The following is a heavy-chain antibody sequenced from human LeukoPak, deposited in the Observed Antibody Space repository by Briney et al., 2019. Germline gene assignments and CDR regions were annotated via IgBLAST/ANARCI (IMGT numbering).Heavy chain of an antibody. CDR2: IKQDGSEK. Sequence: GGSLRLSCAASGFTFSSYWMSWVRQAPGKGREWLANIKQDGSEKYYVDSVKGRFTISRDNAKNSLYLQMNSLRAEDTAVYYCARDFVAAAANYYYYYMDVWGKGTTVTVSS. CDR1: GFTFSSYW. V-gene: IGHV3-7*01. J-gene: IGHJ6*03. D-gene: IGHD6-13*01. CDR3: ARDFVAAAANYYYYYMDV.